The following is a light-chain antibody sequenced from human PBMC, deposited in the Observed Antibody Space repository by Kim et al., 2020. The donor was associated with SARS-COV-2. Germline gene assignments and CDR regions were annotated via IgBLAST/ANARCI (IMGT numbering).Light chain of an antibody. Sequence: GQKVTISGSGSSSNIGNNYVSWFQHFPGTAPKLLIYDNNKRPSGIPDRFSGSKSGTSATLGITGLQTGDEADYYCGTWDSSLSAVVFGGGTQLTVL. V-gene: IGLV1-51*01. CDR3: GTWDSSLSAVV. CDR2: DNN. J-gene: IGLJ2*01. CDR1: SSNIGNNY.